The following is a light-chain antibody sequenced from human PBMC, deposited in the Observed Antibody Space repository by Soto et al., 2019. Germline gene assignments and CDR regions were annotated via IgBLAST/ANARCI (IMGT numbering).Light chain of an antibody. J-gene: IGLJ2*01. Sequence: SYELTQPPSVSVSPGQTATITCSGDNLGDRYAYWYQQKPGRSPIVVIYQDRKRPSEIPERFSGSNSGNTATLTISGTQAMDEADYYCQMWDGGTRVIFGGGTKLTVL. V-gene: IGLV3-1*01. CDR2: QDR. CDR3: QMWDGGTRVI. CDR1: NLGDRY.